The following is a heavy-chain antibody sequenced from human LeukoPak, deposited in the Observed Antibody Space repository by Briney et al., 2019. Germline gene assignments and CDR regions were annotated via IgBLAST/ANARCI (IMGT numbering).Heavy chain of an antibody. V-gene: IGHV3-30*02. CDR3: AKHPYCSSTSCYFDY. CDR1: GFTFSSYG. J-gene: IGHJ4*02. D-gene: IGHD2-2*01. CDR2: IRYDGSNK. Sequence: GGSLRLSCAASGFTFSSYGMHWVRQAPGKGLEWVAFIRYDGSNKYYADSVKGRFTISRDNSKNTLYLQMNSLRAEDTAVYYCAKHPYCSSTSCYFDYWGQGTLVTVSS.